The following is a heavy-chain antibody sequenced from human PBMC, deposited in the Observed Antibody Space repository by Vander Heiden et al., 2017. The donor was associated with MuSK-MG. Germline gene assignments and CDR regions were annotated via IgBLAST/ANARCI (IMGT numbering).Heavy chain of an antibody. CDR2: IYHSGST. D-gene: IGHD1-26*01. J-gene: IGHJ4*02. V-gene: IGHV4-4*02. CDR1: GGSISTANW. CDR3: ARDGRFSHFDY. Sequence: QVHLQESGPGLVKPSGTLSLTCAVSGGSISTANWWSWVRQPPGKGLEWIGEIYHSGSTDYNPSLKSRLTITVDRSKNQFSLTLSSVTAADTAMYYCARDGRFSHFDYWGQGTLVNVSS.